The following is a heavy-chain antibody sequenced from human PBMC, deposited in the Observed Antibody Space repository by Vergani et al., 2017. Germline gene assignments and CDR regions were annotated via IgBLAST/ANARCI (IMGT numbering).Heavy chain of an antibody. D-gene: IGHD2-2*01. CDR2: INHSGST. CDR3: ARRPPSQYQLTPERKNYYYYGMDV. V-gene: IGHV4-34*01. J-gene: IGHJ6*02. Sequence: QVQLQQWGAGLLKPSETLSLTCAVYGGSFSGYYWSWIRQPPGQGLEWIGEINHSGSTNYNPSLKSRVTISVDTSKNQFSLKLSSVTAADTAVYYWARRPPSQYQLTPERKNYYYYGMDVWGQGTTVTVSS. CDR1: GGSFSGYY.